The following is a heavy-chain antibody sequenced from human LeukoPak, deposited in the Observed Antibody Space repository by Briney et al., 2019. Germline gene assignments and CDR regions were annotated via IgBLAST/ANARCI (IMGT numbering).Heavy chain of an antibody. CDR3: ARDQEGFDY. J-gene: IGHJ4*02. V-gene: IGHV1-46*01. Sequence: ASVKVSCKASGYTFTNNYLHWVRQAPGQGLEWMGMIYPRDGSTSYAQNFQGRVTVTRDTSTTIVHMELRGLRSEDTAVYYCARDQEGFDYWGQGTVVTVSS. CDR1: GYTFTNNY. CDR2: IYPRDGST.